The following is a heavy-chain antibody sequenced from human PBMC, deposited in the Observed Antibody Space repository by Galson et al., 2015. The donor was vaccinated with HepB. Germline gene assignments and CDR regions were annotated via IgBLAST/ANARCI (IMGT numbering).Heavy chain of an antibody. V-gene: IGHV3-23*01. Sequence: SLRLSCAASRFTFSSYAMSWVRQAPGKGLEWVSAIGASGADTYYADSVKGRFTISRDNSKNTLYLQMNSLRTDDTAVYYCTRHFLVVGARHYDVDDYWGQGTLVTVSS. J-gene: IGHJ4*02. CDR1: RFTFSSYA. CDR2: IGASGADT. CDR3: TRHFLVVGARHYDVDDY. D-gene: IGHD3-16*01.